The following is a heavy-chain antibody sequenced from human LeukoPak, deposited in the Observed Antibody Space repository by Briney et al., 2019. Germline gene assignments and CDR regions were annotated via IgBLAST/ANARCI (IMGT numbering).Heavy chain of an antibody. CDR2: ISGNGGST. CDR3: VKAQYDFWSGLDY. J-gene: IGHJ4*02. Sequence: GGSLRLSCAASGFTFSSYEMHWVRQAPGKGLEYDSAISGNGGSTYYADSVKGRFTISRDNSKNTLYLQMSSLRTEDTAIYYCVKAQYDFWSGLDYWGQGTLVTVSS. CDR1: GFTFSSYE. V-gene: IGHV3-64D*09. D-gene: IGHD3-3*01.